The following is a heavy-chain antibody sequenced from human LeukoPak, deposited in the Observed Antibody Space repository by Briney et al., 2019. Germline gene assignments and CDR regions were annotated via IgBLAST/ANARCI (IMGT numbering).Heavy chain of an antibody. CDR1: GYTFTSYY. J-gene: IGHJ4*02. CDR2: INPNSGGT. D-gene: IGHD4-17*01. V-gene: IGHV1-2*02. CDR3: ARPGPYGDYVDY. Sequence: ASVKVSCKASGYTFTSYYMHWVRQAPGQGLEWMGWINPNSGGTNYAQKFQGRVTMTRDTSISTAYMELSRLRSDDTAVYYCARPGPYGDYVDYWGQGTLVTVSS.